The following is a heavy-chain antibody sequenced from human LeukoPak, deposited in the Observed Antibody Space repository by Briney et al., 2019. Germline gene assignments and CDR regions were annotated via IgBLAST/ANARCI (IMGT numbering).Heavy chain of an antibody. D-gene: IGHD3-3*01. CDR3: AQGYDFWSGYYFDY. Sequence: ESGPTLVNPTQTLTLTCTFSGFSLSTSGVGVGWIRQPPGKALEWLALIYWNDDKRYSPSLKSRLTITKDTSKNQVVLTMTNMDPVDTATYYCAQGYDFWSGYYFDYWGQETLVTVSS. CDR2: IYWNDDK. V-gene: IGHV2-5*01. J-gene: IGHJ4*02. CDR1: GFSLSTSGVG.